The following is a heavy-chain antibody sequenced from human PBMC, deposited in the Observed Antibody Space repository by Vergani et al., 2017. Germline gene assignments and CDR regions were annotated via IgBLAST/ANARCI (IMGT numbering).Heavy chain of an antibody. V-gene: IGHV3-23*01. J-gene: IGHJ4*02. CDR3: AEQITMVRGVIMH. CDR2: ISGSGGST. Sequence: EVQLLESGGGLVQPGGSLRLSCAASGFTFSSYAMSWVRQAPGKGLEWVSSISGSGGSTYYADSVKGRFTISRDNYKNTLYLQMNSLRAEDTAVYYCAEQITMVRGVIMHWGQGTLVTVSS. D-gene: IGHD3-10*01. CDR1: GFTFSSYA.